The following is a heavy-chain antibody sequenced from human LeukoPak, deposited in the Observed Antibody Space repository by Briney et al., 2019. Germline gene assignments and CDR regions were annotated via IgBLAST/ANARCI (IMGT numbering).Heavy chain of an antibody. CDR3: ARVDLAYCGGDCYLFDY. CDR1: GFTFSSYG. D-gene: IGHD2-21*02. Sequence: PGRSLRLSCAASGFTFSSYGMHWVRQAPGKGLEWVAVIWYDGSNKYYADSVKGRFTISRDNSKNTLYLQMNSLRAEDTAVYYCARVDLAYCGGDCYLFDYWGQGTLVTVSS. V-gene: IGHV3-33*01. J-gene: IGHJ4*02. CDR2: IWYDGSNK.